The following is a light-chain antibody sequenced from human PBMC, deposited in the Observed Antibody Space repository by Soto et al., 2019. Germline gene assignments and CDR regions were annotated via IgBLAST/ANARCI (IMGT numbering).Light chain of an antibody. CDR1: QSITTW. V-gene: IGKV1-5*01. Sequence: DIQMTQSPSTVSAYVGDSVTITCRASQSITTWLAWYQQRPGKAPKLLIYDVSSLQSGVPWRFSGSGSGTEFTLTISSLQPDYFATDYCQHYKMYSPWTFGQGTKVEIK. CDR3: QHYKMYSPWT. CDR2: DVS. J-gene: IGKJ1*01.